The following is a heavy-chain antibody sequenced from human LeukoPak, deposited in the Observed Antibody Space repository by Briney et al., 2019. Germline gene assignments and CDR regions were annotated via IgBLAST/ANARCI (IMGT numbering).Heavy chain of an antibody. CDR1: GGSISSGGYY. Sequence: SQTLSLTCTVSGGSISSGGYYWSWIRQHPGQGLEWIGYIYYSGSTYYNPSLKSRVTISVDTSKNQFSLKLSSVTAADTAVYYCARDYYDSSGYYSPAIDYWGQGTLVTVSS. CDR3: ARDYYDSSGYYSPAIDY. CDR2: IYYSGST. J-gene: IGHJ4*02. D-gene: IGHD3-22*01. V-gene: IGHV4-31*03.